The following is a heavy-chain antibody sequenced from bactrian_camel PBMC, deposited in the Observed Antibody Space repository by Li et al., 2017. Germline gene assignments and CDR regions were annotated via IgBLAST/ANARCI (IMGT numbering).Heavy chain of an antibody. CDR3: AAGGTTSIPRLSTCSNFRH. Sequence: VQLVESGGGSVQAGGSPGLSCAASGDMLRTYCMGWFRQPPGKEREGVASVNTGSGSIRYSDSVKGRATISQDDAKNTLNLQINSLKPDDTAVYYCAAGGTTSIPRLSTCSNFRHWGQGTQVTVS. V-gene: IGHV3S42*01. D-gene: IGHD3*01. CDR2: VNTGSGSI. CDR1: GDMLRTYC. J-gene: IGHJ4*01.